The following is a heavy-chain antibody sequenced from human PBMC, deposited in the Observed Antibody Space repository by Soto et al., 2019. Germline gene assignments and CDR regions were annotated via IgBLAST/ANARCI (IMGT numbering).Heavy chain of an antibody. CDR1: GFTFSDYA. CDR2: VSHDGSNT. Sequence: VQLVESGGGVVQPGRSLRLSCAASGFTFSDYAMHWVRQAPGKGLEWVAVVSHDGSNTHYADSVKGRFTISRDSSKNTVSREMDSVGAEYTGVYYCWKGGRHWLDTYDFDDWGQGALVTVSS. V-gene: IGHV3-30*18. CDR3: WKGGRHWLDTYDFDD. D-gene: IGHD6-19*01. J-gene: IGHJ4*02.